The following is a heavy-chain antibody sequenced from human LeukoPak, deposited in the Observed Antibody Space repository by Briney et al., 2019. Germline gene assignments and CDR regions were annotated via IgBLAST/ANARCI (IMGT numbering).Heavy chain of an antibody. CDR3: VRLKSGNYYHFDY. D-gene: IGHD1-26*01. CDR1: GFIFRSYE. CDR2: ISGSGSTI. J-gene: IGHJ4*02. V-gene: IGHV3-48*03. Sequence: PGGSLRLSCAASGFIFRSYEMNWVRQAPGKGLEWVSYISGSGSTIYYADSVKGRFTVSRDNAKNSLYLQMNSLRAEDTAIYYCVRLKSGNYYHFDYWGQGTLVTVSS.